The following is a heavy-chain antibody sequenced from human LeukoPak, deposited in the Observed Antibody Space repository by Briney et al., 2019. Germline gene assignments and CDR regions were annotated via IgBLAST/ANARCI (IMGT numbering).Heavy chain of an antibody. D-gene: IGHD3-10*01. V-gene: IGHV3-23*01. Sequence: GGSLRPSCAVSGITLSNYGMSWVRQAPGKGLEWVAGVSDSGGRTSYADSVKGRFTISRDNPKNTLYLQMNSLRAEDTAVYFCAKRGVIIRVFLVGYHKEAYYFDSWGQGALVTVSS. CDR2: VSDSGGRT. CDR3: AKRGVIIRVFLVGYHKEAYYFDS. CDR1: GITLSNYG. J-gene: IGHJ4*02.